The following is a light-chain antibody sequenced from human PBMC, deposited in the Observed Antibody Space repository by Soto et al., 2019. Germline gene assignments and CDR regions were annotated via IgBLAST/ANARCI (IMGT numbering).Light chain of an antibody. V-gene: IGKV3-20*01. J-gene: IGKJ1*01. CDR2: GAS. Sequence: EIGLTQSPGTLSLTPWERATLSCRASQSVSNNYLAWYQQKPGQAPRLLIYGASNRATGIPDRFSGSGSGADFTLTISRLEPEDFAVYYCQQYGSSGTFGQGTNVDIK. CDR3: QQYGSSGT. CDR1: QSVSNNY.